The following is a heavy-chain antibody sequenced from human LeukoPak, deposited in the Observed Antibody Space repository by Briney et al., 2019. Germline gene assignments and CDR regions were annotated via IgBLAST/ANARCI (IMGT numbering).Heavy chain of an antibody. J-gene: IGHJ3*02. V-gene: IGHV5-51*01. Sequence: GESLKISCKGSGYSFTSYWIGLVRQMPGKGLEWMGIFYPGDSDTRYSPSFQGQVTISADKSISTAYLQWSSLKASDTAMYYCATYSGSYVGAFDIWGQGTMVTVSS. CDR3: ATYSGSYVGAFDI. CDR1: GYSFTSYW. CDR2: FYPGDSDT. D-gene: IGHD1-26*01.